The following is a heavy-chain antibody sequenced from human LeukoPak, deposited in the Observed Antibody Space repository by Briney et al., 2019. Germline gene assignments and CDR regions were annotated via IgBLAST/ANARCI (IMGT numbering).Heavy chain of an antibody. J-gene: IGHJ5*02. CDR3: AKEYAVAGPQFLRWFDP. CDR2: VSGSGDNT. D-gene: IGHD6-19*01. CDR1: GFTFNNYA. V-gene: IGHV3-23*01. Sequence: GGSLRLSCAASGFTFNNYAMTWVRQAPGKGLEWVSVVSGSGDNTNYADSVKGRFTISRDNSKNTLYLQMNSLRAEDTAVYYCAKEYAVAGPQFLRWFDPWGQGTLVTVSS.